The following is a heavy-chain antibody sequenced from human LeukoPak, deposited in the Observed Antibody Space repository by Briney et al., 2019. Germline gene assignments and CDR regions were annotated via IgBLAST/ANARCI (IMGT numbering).Heavy chain of an antibody. CDR2: IKDKPNSYAT. CDR3: TRLRNINCSGGSCYFDY. V-gene: IGHV3-73*01. Sequence: PGGSLRLSCVASGFTFSGSAMHWVRQASGKGLEWVGRIKDKPNSYATAYAASVRGRFTISRDDSKKTAYLQMNSLKTKDTAVYYCTRLRNINCSGGSCYFDYWGPGTLVTVSS. D-gene: IGHD2-15*01. CDR1: GFTFSGSA. J-gene: IGHJ4*02.